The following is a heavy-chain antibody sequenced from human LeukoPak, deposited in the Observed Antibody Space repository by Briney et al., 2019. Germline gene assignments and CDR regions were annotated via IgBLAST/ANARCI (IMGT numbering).Heavy chain of an antibody. CDR3: AREPVPPDGYYYGMDV. D-gene: IGHD2-2*01. Sequence: GGSLRLSCAASGFTFSSYGMHWVRQAPGKGLEWVAVIWYDGSNKYYADSVKGGFTISRDNSKNTLYLQMNSLRAEDTAVYYCAREPVPPDGYYYGMDVWGQGTTVTVSS. CDR1: GFTFSSYG. V-gene: IGHV3-33*01. J-gene: IGHJ6*02. CDR2: IWYDGSNK.